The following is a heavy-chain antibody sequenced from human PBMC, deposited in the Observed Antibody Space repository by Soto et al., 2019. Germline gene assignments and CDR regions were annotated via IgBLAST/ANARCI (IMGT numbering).Heavy chain of an antibody. J-gene: IGHJ4*02. Sequence: QVPLVESGGGVVQPGRSLRLSCAASGFTFSSYAMHWVRQAPGKGLEWVAVISYDGSNKYYADSVKGRFTISRDNSKNTLYLQMNSLRAEDTAVYYCARGDFWSGLDYWGQGSLVTVSS. CDR3: ARGDFWSGLDY. CDR2: ISYDGSNK. CDR1: GFTFSSYA. D-gene: IGHD3-3*01. V-gene: IGHV3-30-3*01.